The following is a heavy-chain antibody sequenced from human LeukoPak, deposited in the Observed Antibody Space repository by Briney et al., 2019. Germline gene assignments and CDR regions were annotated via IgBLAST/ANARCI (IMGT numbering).Heavy chain of an antibody. Sequence: PSETLSLTCTVSGYSLSSGFYWGWIRQPPGKGLEWIATMFHSGRTYYNPSLESRVTISMDTSKNQFSLRLNSVTAADTALYYCARFGTRDNCCHPGVDTWGQGTPVTVSS. CDR3: ARFGTRDNCCHPGVDT. D-gene: IGHD1-1*01. CDR2: MFHSGRT. CDR1: GYSLSSGFY. J-gene: IGHJ5*02. V-gene: IGHV4-38-2*02.